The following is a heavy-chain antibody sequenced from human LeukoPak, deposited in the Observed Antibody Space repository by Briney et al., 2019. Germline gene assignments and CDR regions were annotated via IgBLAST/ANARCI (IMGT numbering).Heavy chain of an antibody. CDR1: GGSISSYY. Sequence: SETLSLTCTVSGGSISSYYWSWIRQPPGKGLEWVGYISYSGSTNYKPSLKSRVTISVDTSKNQFSLKLSSVTAADTAIYYCARDGRAGSLFAYWGQGTLVTVSS. CDR3: ARDGRAGSLFAY. J-gene: IGHJ4*02. D-gene: IGHD6-19*01. CDR2: ISYSGST. V-gene: IGHV4-59*01.